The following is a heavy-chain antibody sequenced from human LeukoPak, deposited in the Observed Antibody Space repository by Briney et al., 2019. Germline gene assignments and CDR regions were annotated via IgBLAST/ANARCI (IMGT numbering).Heavy chain of an antibody. CDR3: ARVSSSSLYYYYYYGMDV. D-gene: IGHD6-13*01. J-gene: IGHJ6*02. CDR2: IKQDGSEK. CDR1: GFTFSSYW. V-gene: IGHV3-7*01. Sequence: GGSLRLSCAASGFTFSSYWMSWVRQAPGKGLEWVANIKQDGSEKYYVDSVKGRFTISRDNAKNSLYLQMNSLRAEDTAVYYCARVSSSSLYYYYYYGMDVWGQGTTVTVSS.